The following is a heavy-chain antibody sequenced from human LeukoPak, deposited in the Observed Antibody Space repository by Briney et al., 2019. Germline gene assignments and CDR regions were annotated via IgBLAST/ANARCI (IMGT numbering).Heavy chain of an antibody. CDR3: ARAPTITTGFDY. D-gene: IGHD4-11*01. Sequence: PGRSLRLSCAASGFSFSSYTLHWVRQAPGKGLEWVAGISFDGSGEYYADSVKGRFTISRDNSRDTLYLQMNSLRAEDTAVYYCARAPTITTGFDYWSQGTLVTVSS. CDR1: GFSFSSYT. V-gene: IGHV3-30*04. J-gene: IGHJ4*02. CDR2: ISFDGSGE.